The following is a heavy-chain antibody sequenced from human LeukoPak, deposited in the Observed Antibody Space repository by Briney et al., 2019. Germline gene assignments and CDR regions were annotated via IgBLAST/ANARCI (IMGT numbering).Heavy chain of an antibody. Sequence: SVKVSCKASGGTFSSYAISWVRQAPGQGLEWMGGIIPIFGTANYAQKFQGRVTITADKSTSTAYMELSSLRSEDTAVYYCARVNYCGGDCYLPYYYMDVWGKGTTVTVSS. D-gene: IGHD2-21*02. CDR3: ARVNYCGGDCYLPYYYMDV. CDR1: GGTFSSYA. J-gene: IGHJ6*03. CDR2: IIPIFGTA. V-gene: IGHV1-69*06.